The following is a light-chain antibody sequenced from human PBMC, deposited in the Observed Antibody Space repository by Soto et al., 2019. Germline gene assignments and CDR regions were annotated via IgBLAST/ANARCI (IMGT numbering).Light chain of an antibody. CDR3: SSYSATNSLV. V-gene: IGLV2-14*01. CDR1: SSDVGDYPY. CDR2: EVT. J-gene: IGLJ1*01. Sequence: ALTQPASVSGSPGQSITISCTGTSSDVGDYPYVSWYQQHPGKVPKLIIYEVTNRPSGVTSRFSGSKSENTASLTISGLQAEDEADYYCSSYSATNSLVFGSGTKVTVL.